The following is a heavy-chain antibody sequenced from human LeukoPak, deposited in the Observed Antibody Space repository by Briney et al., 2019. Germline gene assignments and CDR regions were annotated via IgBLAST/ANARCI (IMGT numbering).Heavy chain of an antibody. J-gene: IGHJ4*02. Sequence: TSSETLSLTCTVSGGSISSYYWSWIRQPPGKGLEWIGYIYYSGSTNYNPSLKSRVTISADTSKNQFSLKLSSVTAADTAVYYCASSYDSSGYYLNFDYWGQGTLVTVSS. CDR1: GGSISSYY. CDR2: IYYSGST. D-gene: IGHD3-22*01. CDR3: ASSYDSSGYYLNFDY. V-gene: IGHV4-59*08.